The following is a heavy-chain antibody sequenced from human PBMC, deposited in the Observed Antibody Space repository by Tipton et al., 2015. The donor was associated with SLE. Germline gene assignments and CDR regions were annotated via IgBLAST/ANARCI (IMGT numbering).Heavy chain of an antibody. V-gene: IGHV4-34*01. D-gene: IGHD3-10*01. Sequence: LRLSCAASGFTFSTYAMHWVRQAPGKGLEWIGEINHSGSTNYNASLKSRVTISLGTSKKQLSLKLTSVTAADTAVYFCARVFGSGRPPDYWGQGTLVTVSS. CDR1: GFTFSTYA. CDR2: INHSGST. CDR3: ARVFGSGRPPDY. J-gene: IGHJ4*02.